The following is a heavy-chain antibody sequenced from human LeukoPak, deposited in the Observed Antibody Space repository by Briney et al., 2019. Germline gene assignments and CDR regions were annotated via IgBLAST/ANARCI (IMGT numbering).Heavy chain of an antibody. Sequence: SETLSLICAVYGGSFSGYYWSWIRQPPGKGLEWIGEINHSGSTNYNPSLKSRVTISVDTSKNQFSLKLSSVTAADTAVYYCARGPRGKEQLVPLRTFDYWGRGTLVTVSS. D-gene: IGHD6-13*01. J-gene: IGHJ4*02. CDR1: GGSFSGYY. CDR3: ARGPRGKEQLVPLRTFDY. CDR2: INHSGST. V-gene: IGHV4-34*01.